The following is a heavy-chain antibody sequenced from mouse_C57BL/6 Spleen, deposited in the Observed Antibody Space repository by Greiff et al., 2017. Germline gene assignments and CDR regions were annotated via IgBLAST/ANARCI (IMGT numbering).Heavy chain of an antibody. V-gene: IGHV1-22*01. D-gene: IGHD1-1*01. J-gene: IGHJ3*01. CDR3: ARSYYGSPAWFAY. CDR2: INPNNGGT. CDR1: GYTFTDYN. Sequence: EVQLQQSGPELVKPGASVKMSCKASGYTFTDYNMHWVKQSHGKSLEWIGYINPNNGGTSYNQKFKGKATLTVNKSSSTAYRELRSLTSEDSAVYYCARSYYGSPAWFAYWGQGTLVTVSA.